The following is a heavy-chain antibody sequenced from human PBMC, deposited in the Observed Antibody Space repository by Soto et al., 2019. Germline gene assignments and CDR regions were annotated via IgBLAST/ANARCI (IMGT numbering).Heavy chain of an antibody. CDR1: GGSFTSNNW. CDR2: IYRTGST. CDR3: ASRDPGTSVDY. D-gene: IGHD1-7*01. V-gene: IGHV4-4*02. J-gene: IGHJ4*02. Sequence: SETLSLTCAVSGGSFTSNNWWTWVRQPPGQGPEWIGEIYRTGSTNYNPSLKSRVTISLDKSENQFSLKATSLTAADTAVYYCASRDPGTSVDYWGQGTLVTVS.